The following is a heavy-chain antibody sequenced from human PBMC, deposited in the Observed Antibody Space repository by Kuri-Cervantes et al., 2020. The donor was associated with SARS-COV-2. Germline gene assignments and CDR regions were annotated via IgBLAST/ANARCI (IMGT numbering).Heavy chain of an antibody. J-gene: IGHJ6*02. CDR2: ISYDGSNK. CDR1: GFTFRSYG. D-gene: IGHD6-19*01. V-gene: IGHV3-30*18. Sequence: LSLTCAASGFTFRSYGMHWVRQAPGKGLEWVAVISYDGSNKYYADSVKGRFTISRDNSKNTLYLQMNSLRAEDTAVYYCAKVAEEDSSGWYPDYYYGMDVWGQGTTVTVSS. CDR3: AKVAEEDSSGWYPDYYYGMDV.